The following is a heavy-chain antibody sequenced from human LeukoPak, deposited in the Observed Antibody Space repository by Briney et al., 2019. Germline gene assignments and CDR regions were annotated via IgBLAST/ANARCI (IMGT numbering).Heavy chain of an antibody. CDR1: GGSISRSSYW. CDR2: IYYGGTT. Sequence: PSETLSLTCTVSGGSISRSSYWWDWIRRPPGKGLEWIGSIYYGGTTYYNPSLKSRVTISVDTSKMQFSLKLSSVTAADTAVYYCASRTMGTKSIDYWGQGTLVTVSS. J-gene: IGHJ4*02. CDR3: ASRTMGTKSIDY. V-gene: IGHV4-39*01. D-gene: IGHD1-7*01.